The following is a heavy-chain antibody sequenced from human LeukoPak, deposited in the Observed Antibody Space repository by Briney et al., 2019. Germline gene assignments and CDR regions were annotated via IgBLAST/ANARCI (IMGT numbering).Heavy chain of an antibody. V-gene: IGHV3-11*01. CDR1: GFTFSDYY. CDR3: ASGDIVATIDY. Sequence: GGSLRLSCAASGFTFSDYYMSWIRQAPGKGLEWVSYISSSGSTIYYADSVKGRFTISRDNAKNSLYLQMNSLRAEGTAVYYCASGDIVATIDYWGQGTLVTVSS. D-gene: IGHD5-12*01. CDR2: ISSSGSTI. J-gene: IGHJ4*01.